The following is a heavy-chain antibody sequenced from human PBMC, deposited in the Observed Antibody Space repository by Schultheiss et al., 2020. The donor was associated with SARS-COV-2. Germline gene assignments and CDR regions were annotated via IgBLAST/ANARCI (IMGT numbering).Heavy chain of an antibody. CDR1: GFTFSTYA. CDR2: ISHDGSHS. J-gene: IGHJ4*02. V-gene: IGHV3-30-3*01. CDR3: AGRYDAFDY. Sequence: GGSLRLSCAASGFTFSTYAIHWVRQAPGKGLEWVAVISHDGSHSYYADSVKGRFTISRDNSKITLYLQMNSLRAEDTAVYYCAGRYDAFDYWGQGTLVTVSS. D-gene: IGHD3-22*01.